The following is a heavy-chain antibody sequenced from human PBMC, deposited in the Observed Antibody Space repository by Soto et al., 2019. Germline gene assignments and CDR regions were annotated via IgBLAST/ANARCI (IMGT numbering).Heavy chain of an antibody. D-gene: IGHD3-9*01. Sequence: QVQLVESGGGVVQPGRSLRLSCAASGFTFSSYGMHWVRQAPGKGLEWVAVISYDGSNKYYADSVKGRFTISRDNSKNTLYLQMNSLRAEDTAVYYCAKGGDLRYFDGIHDAFDIWGQGTMVTVSS. CDR1: GFTFSSYG. CDR2: ISYDGSNK. J-gene: IGHJ3*02. CDR3: AKGGDLRYFDGIHDAFDI. V-gene: IGHV3-30*18.